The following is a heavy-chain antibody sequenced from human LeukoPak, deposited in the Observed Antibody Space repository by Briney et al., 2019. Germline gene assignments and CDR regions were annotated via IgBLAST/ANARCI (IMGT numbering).Heavy chain of an antibody. V-gene: IGHV1-18*01. J-gene: IGHJ3*02. CDR3: ARSSRKAPYDAFDI. CDR1: GYTFTSYG. CDR2: ISAYNGNT. Sequence: ASVKVSCKASGYTFTSYGISWVRQAPGQGLEWMGWISAYNGNTNYAQKLQGRVTMTTDTSTSTAYMELRSLRSDDTAVYYCARSSRKAPYDAFDIWGQGTMVTASS.